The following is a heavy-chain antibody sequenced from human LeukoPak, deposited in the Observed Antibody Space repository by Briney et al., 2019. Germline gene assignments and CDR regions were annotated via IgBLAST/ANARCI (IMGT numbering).Heavy chain of an antibody. CDR2: ISSNGGST. J-gene: IGHJ4*02. V-gene: IGHV3-64*01. CDR1: GFTFSSYA. D-gene: IGHD3-10*01. CDR3: ARPSITMVRGPLDY. Sequence: GGSLRLSCAASGFTFSSYAMHWVRQAPGKGLEYVSAISSNGGSTYYANSVKGRFTISRDNSKNTLYLQMGSLRAEDMAVYYCARPSITMVRGPLDYWGQGTLVTVSS.